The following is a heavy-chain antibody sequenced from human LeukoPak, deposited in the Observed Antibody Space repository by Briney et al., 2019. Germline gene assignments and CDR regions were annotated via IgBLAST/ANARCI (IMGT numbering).Heavy chain of an antibody. Sequence: PSETLSLTCTVSGGSISSSSYDWGWIRQPPGKGLEWIGSIYYSGSTYYNPSLKSRVTISVDTSKNQFSLKLSSVTAADTAVYYCARQGIQLWFFDYWGQGTLVTVSS. CDR2: IYYSGST. CDR3: ARQGIQLWFFDY. J-gene: IGHJ4*02. V-gene: IGHV4-39*01. D-gene: IGHD5-18*01. CDR1: GGSISSSSYD.